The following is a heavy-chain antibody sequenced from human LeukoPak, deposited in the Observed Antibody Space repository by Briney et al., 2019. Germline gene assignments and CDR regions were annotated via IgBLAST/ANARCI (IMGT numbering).Heavy chain of an antibody. CDR2: INHSGST. Sequence: PSETLSLTCAVYGGSFSGYYWSWIRQPPGKGLERIGEINHSGSTNYNPSLKSRVTISVDTSKNQFSLKLSSVTAADTAVYYCARVLGGSGSYPLTPAYGMDVWGQGTTVTVS. CDR3: ARVLGGSGSYPLTPAYGMDV. CDR1: GGSFSGYY. V-gene: IGHV4-34*01. D-gene: IGHD3-10*01. J-gene: IGHJ6*02.